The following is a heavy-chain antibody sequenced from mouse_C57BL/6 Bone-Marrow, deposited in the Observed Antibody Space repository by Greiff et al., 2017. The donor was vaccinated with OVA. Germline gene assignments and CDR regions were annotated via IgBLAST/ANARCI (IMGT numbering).Heavy chain of an antibody. D-gene: IGHD3-3*01. Sequence: EVQLQQSGPELVKPGASVKISCKASGYSFTGYYMNWVKQSPEKSLEWIGEINPSTGGTTYNQKFKAKATLTVDKSSSTAYMQLKSLTSEDCAVYYCARGGTSPFAYWGQGTLATVSA. J-gene: IGHJ3*01. CDR2: INPSTGGT. V-gene: IGHV1-42*01. CDR3: ARGGTSPFAY. CDR1: GYSFTGYY.